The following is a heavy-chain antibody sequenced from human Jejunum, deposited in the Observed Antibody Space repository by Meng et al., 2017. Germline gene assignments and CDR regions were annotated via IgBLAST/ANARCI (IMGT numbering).Heavy chain of an antibody. D-gene: IGHD1-7*01. CDR2: IDWDDDE. Sequence: GPTLVKPTQTLTLTCTFSGFSLSTIGMRVTWIRQPPGKALEWLARIDWDDDEFYRTSLKTRLTISKDTSKNQVVLTMTNMDPVDTGTYYCARMGANWELPDWGQGTLVTVSS. CDR1: GFSLSTIGMR. CDR3: ARMGANWELPD. J-gene: IGHJ4*02. V-gene: IGHV2-70*04.